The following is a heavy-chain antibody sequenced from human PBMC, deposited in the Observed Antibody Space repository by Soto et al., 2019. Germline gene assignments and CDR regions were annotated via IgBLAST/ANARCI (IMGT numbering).Heavy chain of an antibody. CDR3: ARVSSSIVVVPDYGMDV. CDR2: ISGKNGNT. D-gene: IGHD2-2*01. Sequence: ASVKVSCKASGYTFISHGITWVRQAPGQGLEWMGCISGKNGNTKYAQKFKGRVTMTTDTSTSTAYMEMRSLGFDDTAVYFCARVSSSIVVVPDYGMDVWGQGTTVTV. CDR1: GYTFISHG. V-gene: IGHV1-18*04. J-gene: IGHJ6*02.